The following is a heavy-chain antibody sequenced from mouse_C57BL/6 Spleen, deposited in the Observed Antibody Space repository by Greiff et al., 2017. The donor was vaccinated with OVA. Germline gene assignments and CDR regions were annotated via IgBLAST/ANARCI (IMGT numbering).Heavy chain of an antibody. CDR2: IDPSDSYT. D-gene: IGHD1-1*01. J-gene: IGHJ2*01. Sequence: QVQLQQPGAELVRPGTSVKLSCKASGYTFTSYWMHWVKQRPGQGLEWIGVIDPSDSYTNYNHKFKGKATLTVDTSSSTAYMQLSSLTSEDSAVYYCARGGYGSSYGYWGQGTTLTVSS. CDR1: GYTFTSYW. V-gene: IGHV1-59*01. CDR3: ARGGYGSSYGY.